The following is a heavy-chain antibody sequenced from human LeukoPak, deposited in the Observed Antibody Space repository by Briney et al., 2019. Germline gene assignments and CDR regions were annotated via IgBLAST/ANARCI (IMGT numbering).Heavy chain of an antibody. J-gene: IGHJ4*02. Sequence: GGSLRLSCAASGFTLSSYAMSWFRQAPGKGLEWVSFIRSKAYGGTTEYAASVKGRFTISRDDSKGIAYLELGSLITEDTAVYYCTRGSYQFDYWGQGTLVTVSS. D-gene: IGHD1-26*01. CDR2: IRSKAYGGTT. CDR1: GFTLSSYA. V-gene: IGHV3-49*03. CDR3: TRGSYQFDY.